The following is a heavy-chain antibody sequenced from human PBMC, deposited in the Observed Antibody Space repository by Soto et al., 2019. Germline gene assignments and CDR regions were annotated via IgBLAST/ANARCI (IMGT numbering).Heavy chain of an antibody. CDR3: ARHSNFNYFYGLDV. CDR2: IIPVFGTA. V-gene: IGHV1-69*12. CDR1: GGTFNSYA. J-gene: IGHJ6*02. D-gene: IGHD4-4*01. Sequence: QVQVVQSGAEVKKPGSSVKVSCNASGGTFNSYAISWVRQAPGQGLEWVGGIIPVFGTANYPQKFQGRVTINADQPTSTAYMQLRSLRPEDTAVYYCARHSNFNYFYGLDVWGQGTTVTVSS.